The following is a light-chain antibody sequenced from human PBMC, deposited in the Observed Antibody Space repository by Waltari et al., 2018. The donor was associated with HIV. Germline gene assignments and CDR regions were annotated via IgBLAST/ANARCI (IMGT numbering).Light chain of an antibody. CDR1: SNDVGGYNY. J-gene: IGLJ2*01. V-gene: IGLV2-14*01. CDR2: EVS. CDR3: SSYKNSNTLV. Sequence: QSALTQPASVSGSAGQSITIPCTGTSNDVGGYNYVSWYQQHPGKAPNLMIYEVSNRPSGVSNRFSGSKSGNTASLTISGLQAEDEADYYCSSYKNSNTLVFGGGTKLTVL.